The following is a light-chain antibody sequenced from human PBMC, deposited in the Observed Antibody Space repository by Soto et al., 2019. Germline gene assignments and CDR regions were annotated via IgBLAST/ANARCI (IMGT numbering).Light chain of an antibody. CDR1: QSISTS. CDR3: QHYNSYSEA. J-gene: IGKJ1*01. CDR2: KAS. V-gene: IGKV1-5*03. Sequence: IQMTQSPSTLSASLGDRVTMTCRASQSISTSLAWYRQKPGKAPKLLIYKASTLKSGVPSRFSGSGSGTEFTLTISSLQPDDFATYYCQHYNSYSEAFGQGTKVDIK.